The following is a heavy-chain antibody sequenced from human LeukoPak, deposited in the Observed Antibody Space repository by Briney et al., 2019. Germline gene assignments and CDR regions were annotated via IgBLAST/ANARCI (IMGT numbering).Heavy chain of an antibody. CDR2: INHSGST. CDR1: GGSFSGYY. J-gene: IGHJ4*02. CDR3: AREETTSGGNLYYFDY. D-gene: IGHD4-23*01. V-gene: IGHV4-34*01. Sequence: SETLSLTSAVYGGSFSGYYWSWIRQPPGKGLEWIGEINHSGSTNYNPSLKSRVTISVDTSKNQFSLKLSSVTAADTAVYYCAREETTSGGNLYYFDYWGQGTLVTVSS.